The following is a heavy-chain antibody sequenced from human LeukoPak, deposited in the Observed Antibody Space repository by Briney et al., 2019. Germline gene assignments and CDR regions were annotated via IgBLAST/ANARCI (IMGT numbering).Heavy chain of an antibody. J-gene: IGHJ5*02. Sequence: PSETLSLTCTVSGGSISSGNYYWSWIRQHPGKGLEWIGYIHHSGGTHYNPSLKSRVIISVDTSKNQFSLKLNSVTAADTAVYYCASYGSGSYRFDPWGQGTLVTVSS. D-gene: IGHD3-10*01. CDR2: IHHSGGT. V-gene: IGHV4-31*03. CDR1: GGSISSGNYY. CDR3: ASYGSGSYRFDP.